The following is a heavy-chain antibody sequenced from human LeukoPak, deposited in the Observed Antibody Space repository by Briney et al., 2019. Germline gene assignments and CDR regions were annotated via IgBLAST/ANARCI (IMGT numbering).Heavy chain of an antibody. CDR1: GFTFSSYA. V-gene: IGHV3-23*01. J-gene: IGHJ4*02. D-gene: IGHD6-13*01. Sequence: GGSLRLSCAASGFTFSSYAMSWVRQAPGKGLEGVSGISGSGGITNYADSVKGRFTTSRDNSKNTLYLQLNSLRAEDTAVYYCATERDSSWTFDSWGQGTLVTVSS. CDR2: ISGSGGIT. CDR3: ATERDSSWTFDS.